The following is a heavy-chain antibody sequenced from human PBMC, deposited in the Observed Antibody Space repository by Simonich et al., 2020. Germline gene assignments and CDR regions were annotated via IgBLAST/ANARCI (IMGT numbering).Heavy chain of an antibody. J-gene: IGHJ3*02. CDR2: NNRDGSSN. CDR1: VFTFSSSW. Sequence: EVQLVESGGGLVQPGGSLRLSCAASVFTFSSSWMHWVRQVPGKGLVVVSRNNRDGSSNSYADSGEGRFTSSRDNAKNPLYLQMNSLRAEDTAVYYCASFNVVPAADAFDIWGQGTMVTVSS. CDR3: ASFNVVPAADAFDI. V-gene: IGHV3-74*01. D-gene: IGHD2-2*01.